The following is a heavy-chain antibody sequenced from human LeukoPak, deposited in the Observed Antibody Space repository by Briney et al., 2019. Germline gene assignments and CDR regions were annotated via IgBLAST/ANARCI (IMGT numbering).Heavy chain of an antibody. D-gene: IGHD4-17*01. J-gene: IGHJ4*02. CDR3: ARDIGYGDYDY. CDR2: ISSSSSTI. CDR1: GFTFSSYS. Sequence: GGSLRLSCAASGFTFSSYSMNWVRQAPGKGLEWVSYISSSSSTIYYADSVKGRFTISRDNAKDSLYLQMNSLRAEDTSVYYCARDIGYGDYDYWGQGTLVTVSS. V-gene: IGHV3-48*01.